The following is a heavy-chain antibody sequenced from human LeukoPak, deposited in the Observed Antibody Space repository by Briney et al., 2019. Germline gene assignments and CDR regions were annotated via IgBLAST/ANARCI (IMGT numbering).Heavy chain of an antibody. Sequence: GGSLRLSCAASGFTVSSNYMSWVRQAPGKGLEWVSVIYSGGSTYYADSVKGRFTISRDNSKNTLYLQMNSLRAEDTAVYYCARVDDYYDSSGYRYYYGMDVWGQGTTVTVSS. D-gene: IGHD3-22*01. CDR1: GFTVSSNY. CDR3: ARVDDYYDSSGYRYYYGMDV. V-gene: IGHV3-53*01. J-gene: IGHJ6*02. CDR2: IYSGGST.